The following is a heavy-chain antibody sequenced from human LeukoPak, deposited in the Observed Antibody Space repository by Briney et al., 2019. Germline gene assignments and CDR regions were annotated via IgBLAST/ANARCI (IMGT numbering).Heavy chain of an antibody. D-gene: IGHD5-12*01. CDR1: GGSISSSSYY. J-gene: IGHJ4*02. Sequence: SETLSLTCTVSGGSISSSSYYWGWIRQPPGKGLEWIGSIYYSGSTYYNPSLKSRVTISVDTSKNQFSLKLSSVTAADTAVYYCARVEYSGYDFYYFDYWGQGTLVTVSS. V-gene: IGHV4-39*07. CDR2: IYYSGST. CDR3: ARVEYSGYDFYYFDY.